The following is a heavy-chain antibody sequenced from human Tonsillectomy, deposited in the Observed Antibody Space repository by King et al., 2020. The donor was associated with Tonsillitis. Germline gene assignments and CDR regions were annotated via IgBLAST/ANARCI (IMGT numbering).Heavy chain of an antibody. D-gene: IGHD6-13*01. CDR1: GFTFSSYA. J-gene: IGHJ6*02. CDR2: ISGSGGST. Sequence: QLVQSGGGLVQPGGSLRLSCAASGFTFSSYAMSWVRQAPGKGLEWVSAISGSGGSTYYADSVKGRFTISRDNSKNTLYLQMNSLRAEDTAVYYCAKGMVRTTEYRSSWYIPYGMDVWGQGTTVTVSS. CDR3: AKGMVRTTEYRSSWYIPYGMDV. V-gene: IGHV3-23*04.